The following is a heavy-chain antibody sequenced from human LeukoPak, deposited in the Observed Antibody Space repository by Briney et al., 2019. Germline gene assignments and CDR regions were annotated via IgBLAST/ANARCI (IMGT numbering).Heavy chain of an antibody. J-gene: IGHJ5*02. Sequence: SETLSLTCAVYGGSFSGYYWSWIRQPPGKGLEWIGEINHSGSTNYNPSLKSRVTISVDTSKNQFSLKLSSVTAADTAVYYCARGRGSSGWVRRFDPWGQGTPVTVSS. CDR1: GGSFSGYY. CDR2: INHSGST. D-gene: IGHD6-19*01. CDR3: ARGRGSSGWVRRFDP. V-gene: IGHV4-34*01.